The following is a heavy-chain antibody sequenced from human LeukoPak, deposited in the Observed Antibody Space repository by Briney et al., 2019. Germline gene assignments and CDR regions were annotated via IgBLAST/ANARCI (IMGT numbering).Heavy chain of an antibody. CDR1: CGSISSHY. D-gene: IGHD3-9*01. J-gene: IGHJ4*02. V-gene: IGHV4-59*11. CDR2: ILYRGST. Sequence: SETLSLTCTVSCGSISSHYGSWIRLPPGKGLEWIVYILYRGSTNYNPSLKSRVTISVDTSKNQFSLKLSSVTAADTAVYYCARDHYDILTGYYRGGYFDYWGQGTLVTVSS. CDR3: ARDHYDILTGYYRGGYFDY.